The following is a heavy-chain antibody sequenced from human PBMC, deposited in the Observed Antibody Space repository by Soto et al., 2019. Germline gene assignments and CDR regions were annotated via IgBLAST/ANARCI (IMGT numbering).Heavy chain of an antibody. Sequence: SETLSLTCAVYGVSFSGYYWSWIRQPPGKGLEWIGEINHSGSTNYNPSLKSRVTISVDTSKNQFSLKLSSVTAADTAVYYCARVYSNKNDYWGQGTLVTVSS. CDR1: GVSFSGYY. CDR2: INHSGST. D-gene: IGHD4-4*01. CDR3: ARVYSNKNDY. V-gene: IGHV4-34*01. J-gene: IGHJ4*02.